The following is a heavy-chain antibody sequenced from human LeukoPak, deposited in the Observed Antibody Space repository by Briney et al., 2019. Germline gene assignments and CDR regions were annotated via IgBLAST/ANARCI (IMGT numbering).Heavy chain of an antibody. D-gene: IGHD1-26*01. CDR3: ARVLAGATYFDS. J-gene: IGHJ4*01. Sequence: GGSLRLSCAASGFTFSRYEMNWVRQAPGKGLEWLSYISSSGSTMYYADSVKGRITISRDNAKNSLYLQMNSLRAEDTAVYYCARVLAGATYFDSWGQGTLVTVSS. V-gene: IGHV3-48*03. CDR1: GFTFSRYE. CDR2: ISSSGSTM.